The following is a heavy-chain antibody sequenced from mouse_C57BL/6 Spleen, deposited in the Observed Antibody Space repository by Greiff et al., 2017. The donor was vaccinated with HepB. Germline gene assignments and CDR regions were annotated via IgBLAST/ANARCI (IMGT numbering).Heavy chain of an antibody. D-gene: IGHD2-3*01. Sequence: QVQLKESGPGLVQPSQSLSITCTVSGFSLTSYGVHWVRQPPGKGLEWLGVIWSGGSTDYNAAFISRLSISKDNSKSQVFFKMNSLQADDTAIYYCAKNDGYYGYFDVWGTGTTVTVSS. J-gene: IGHJ1*03. CDR3: AKNDGYYGYFDV. CDR1: GFSLTSYG. V-gene: IGHV2-4*01. CDR2: IWSGGST.